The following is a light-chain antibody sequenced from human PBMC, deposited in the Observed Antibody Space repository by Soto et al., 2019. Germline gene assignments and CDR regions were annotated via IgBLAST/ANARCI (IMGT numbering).Light chain of an antibody. CDR1: QSISGT. CDR3: QQYEKWPPSIT. J-gene: IGKJ5*01. CDR2: GAS. V-gene: IGKV3-15*01. Sequence: EIVMTQSPATLSVSPGGRATLSCRASQSISGTLAWYQQKPGQAPRLLIYGASTRATSFPARFSGSGSGTEFTLTISSLQSEDFAVYYCQQYEKWPPSITFGQGTRLEIK.